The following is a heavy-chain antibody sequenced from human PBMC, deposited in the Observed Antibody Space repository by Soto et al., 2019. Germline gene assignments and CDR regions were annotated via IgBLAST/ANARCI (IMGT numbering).Heavy chain of an antibody. J-gene: IGHJ4*02. CDR2: INAGNGNT. D-gene: IGHD2-21*02. CDR3: ARSIVVVTALDY. V-gene: IGHV1-3*05. Sequence: QVQLVQSGAEEKKPGASVKVSCKASGYTFTSYAMHWVRQAPGQRLGWMGWINAGNGNTQYSQKFQGIVTITRDTSASTAYMELSSLRSEDTAVYYCARSIVVVTALDYWGQGTLVTVSS. CDR1: GYTFTSYA.